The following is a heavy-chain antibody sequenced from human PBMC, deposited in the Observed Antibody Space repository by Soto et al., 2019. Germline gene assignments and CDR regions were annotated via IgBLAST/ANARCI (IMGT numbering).Heavy chain of an antibody. D-gene: IGHD2-15*01. V-gene: IGHV1-8*01. CDR1: GNTFTSYD. J-gene: IGHJ5*02. CDR2: MNPNSGNT. CDR3: ARGVKYGSYSRWFAP. Sequence: QVQLVQSGAEVKKPGASVKVSCKASGNTFTSYDINWVRQATGQGLEYLGWMNPNSGNTAYVQKFQGRVTMTWDTSISTVYMELSCLRSEDTAVYFCARGVKYGSYSRWFAPWGHGTLVTVSS.